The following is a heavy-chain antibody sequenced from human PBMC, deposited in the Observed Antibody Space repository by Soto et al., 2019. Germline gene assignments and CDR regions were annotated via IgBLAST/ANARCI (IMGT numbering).Heavy chain of an antibody. CDR1: GGSISNYY. Sequence: LSLTCTVSGGSISNYYCNWIRQPAGKGLEWIGRIDTSGSTNYNPSLKSRATMSVDTSKQEFSLKLSSVTAADTALYYCARGGQDFWSGPFDYWGRGALVTVSS. J-gene: IGHJ4*02. CDR2: IDTSGST. D-gene: IGHD3-3*01. V-gene: IGHV4-4*07. CDR3: ARGGQDFWSGPFDY.